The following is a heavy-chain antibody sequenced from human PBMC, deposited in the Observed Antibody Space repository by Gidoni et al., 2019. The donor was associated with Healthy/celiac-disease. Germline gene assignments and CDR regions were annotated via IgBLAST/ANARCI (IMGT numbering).Heavy chain of an antibody. J-gene: IGHJ4*02. CDR1: GFTVSSNH. CDR3: ARTGYCGGDCYSEYYFDY. V-gene: IGHV3-53*02. Sequence: EVQLVETGGGLIQPGGSLRLSCAASGFTVSSNHMSWVRQAPGKGLEWVSVIYSGGSTYYADSVKGRFTISRDNSKNTLYLQMNSLRAEDTAVYYCARTGYCGGDCYSEYYFDYWGQGTLVTVSS. D-gene: IGHD2-21*02. CDR2: IYSGGST.